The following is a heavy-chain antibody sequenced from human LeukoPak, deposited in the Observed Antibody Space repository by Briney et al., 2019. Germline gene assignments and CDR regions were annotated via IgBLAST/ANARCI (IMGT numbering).Heavy chain of an antibody. J-gene: IGHJ5*02. V-gene: IGHV3-15*01. CDR2: VKTKGDGGAA. Sequence: GGSLRLSCAASGITFTNAWLTWVRQAPGKGLEWVGRVKTKGDGGAADYAAPVKGRFTISRDDLTKTLYLQMNSLKTEDTAVYYCTTDRMIYATNWAVSWFDPWGQGTLVTVSS. CDR1: GITFTNAW. CDR3: TTDRMIYATNWAVSWFDP. D-gene: IGHD2-8*01.